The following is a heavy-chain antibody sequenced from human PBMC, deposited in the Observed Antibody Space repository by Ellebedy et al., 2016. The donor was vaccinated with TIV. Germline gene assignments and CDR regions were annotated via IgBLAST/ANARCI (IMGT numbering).Heavy chain of an antibody. V-gene: IGHV3-74*01. D-gene: IGHD5-24*01. CDR1: GFTFSNYW. CDR2: INRDGISA. Sequence: GESLKISRAASGFTFSNYWIHWVRQAPGKGLVWLSRINRDGISANYADSVKGRFSISRDNSKNTLYLQMNSLRAEDTAVYYCVRDMRDYYYYGMDVWGQGTTVTVSS. J-gene: IGHJ6*02. CDR3: VRDMRDYYYYGMDV.